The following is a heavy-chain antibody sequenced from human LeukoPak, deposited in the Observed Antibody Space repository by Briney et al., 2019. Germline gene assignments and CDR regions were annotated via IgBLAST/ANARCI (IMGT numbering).Heavy chain of an antibody. Sequence: GGSLRLSCAASGFTFSSYWMSWVRQAPGKGLEWVANIKQDGSEKYYVDSVKGRFTISRDNAKNSLYLQMNSLGAEDTAVYYCARDPLAYASTFNYWGRGTLVTVSS. CDR3: ARDPLAYASTFNY. CDR2: IKQDGSEK. V-gene: IGHV3-7*01. D-gene: IGHD2-8*01. J-gene: IGHJ4*02. CDR1: GFTFSSYW.